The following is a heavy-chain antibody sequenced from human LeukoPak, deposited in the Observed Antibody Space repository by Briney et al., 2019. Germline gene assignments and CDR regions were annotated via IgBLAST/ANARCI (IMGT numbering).Heavy chain of an antibody. CDR3: ARLPLALANWFDP. CDR1: GGTFSSYA. Sequence: SAKVSCKASGGTFSSYAISWVRQAPGQGLEWMGRIIPILGIANYAQKFQGRVTITADKSTSTAYMELSSLRSEDTAVYYCARLPLALANWFDPWGQGTLVTASS. J-gene: IGHJ5*02. CDR2: IIPILGIA. V-gene: IGHV1-69*04. D-gene: IGHD3-3*02.